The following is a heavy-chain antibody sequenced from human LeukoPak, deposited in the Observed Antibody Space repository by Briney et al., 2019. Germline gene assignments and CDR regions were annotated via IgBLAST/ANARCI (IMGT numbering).Heavy chain of an antibody. CDR2: IRSKANSYAT. CDR1: GFTFSGSA. V-gene: IGHV3-73*01. CDR3: TRLSPGYCSGGSCYSFWFDP. J-gene: IGHJ5*02. Sequence: GGSLRLSCAASGFTFSGSAMHWFRQASGKGLEWVGRIRSKANSYATAYAASVKGRFTISRDDSKNTAYLQMNSLKTEDTAVYYCTRLSPGYCSGGSCYSFWFDPWGQGTLVTVSS. D-gene: IGHD2-15*01.